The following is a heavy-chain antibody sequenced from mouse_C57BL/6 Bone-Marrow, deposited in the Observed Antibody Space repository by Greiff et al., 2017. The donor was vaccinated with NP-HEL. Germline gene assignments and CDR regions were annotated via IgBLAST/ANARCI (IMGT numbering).Heavy chain of an antibody. CDR3: TREAYYSKRGPY. J-gene: IGHJ3*01. V-gene: IGHV5-9-1*02. Sequence: EVQRVESGEGLVKPGGSLKLSCAASGFTFSSYAMSWVRQTPEKRLEWVAYISSGGDYIYYADTVKGRFTISRDNARNTLYLQMSSLKSEDTAMYYCTREAYYSKRGPYWGQGTLVTVSA. CDR2: ISSGGDYI. CDR1: GFTFSSYA. D-gene: IGHD2-5*01.